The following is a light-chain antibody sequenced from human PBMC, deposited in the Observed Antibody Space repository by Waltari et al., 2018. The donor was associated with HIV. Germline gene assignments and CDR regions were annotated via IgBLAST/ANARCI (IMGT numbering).Light chain of an antibody. CDR1: SSDVGGYNY. Sequence: QSALTQPRSVSGSPGQSVTISCTGTSSDVGGYNYVSWDQQHPGKAPKRMSYDVSKRPSGVPDRFSGSKSGNTASLTISGLQAEDETDYYCCSYAGSYTYVFGTGTKVTVL. CDR2: DVS. V-gene: IGLV2-11*01. J-gene: IGLJ1*01. CDR3: CSYAGSYTYV.